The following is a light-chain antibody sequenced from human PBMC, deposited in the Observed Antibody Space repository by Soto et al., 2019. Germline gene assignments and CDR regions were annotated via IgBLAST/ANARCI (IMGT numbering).Light chain of an antibody. CDR2: EVT. Sequence: SAFTQPPSASGSPGQSVTISCTGTSSDVGGYNFVSWYQQHPGKAPKLIIYEVTKRPSGVPDRFSGSKSGNTASLTVSGLQAEDEADYYCSSYSGTNNYVFGTGTNGTVL. J-gene: IGLJ1*01. CDR3: SSYSGTNNYV. V-gene: IGLV2-8*01. CDR1: SSDVGGYNF.